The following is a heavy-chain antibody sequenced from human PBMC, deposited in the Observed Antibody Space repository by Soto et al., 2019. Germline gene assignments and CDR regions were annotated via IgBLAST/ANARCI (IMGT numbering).Heavy chain of an antibody. CDR1: GFTFSSYW. CDR2: INSDGSST. V-gene: IGHV3-74*01. J-gene: IGHJ3*02. Sequence: GGSLRLSCAASGFTFSSYWMHWVRQAPGKGLVWVSRINSDGSSTSYADSVKGRFTISRDNAKNTLSLQMNSLRAEDTAVYYCASPGRYSSGWRNAFDIWGQGTMVTVSS. CDR3: ASPGRYSSGWRNAFDI. D-gene: IGHD6-19*01.